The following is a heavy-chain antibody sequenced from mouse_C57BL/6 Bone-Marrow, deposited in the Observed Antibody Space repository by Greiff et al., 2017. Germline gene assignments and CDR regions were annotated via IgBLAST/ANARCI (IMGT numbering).Heavy chain of an antibody. CDR2: ISDGGSYT. Sequence: DVHLVESGGGLVKPGGSLKLSCAASGFTFSSYAMSWVRQTPEKRLEWVATISDGGSYTYYPDNVKGRFTISRDNAKNNLYLQMSHLKSEDTAMYYCATITTPFDYWGQGTTLTVSS. CDR1: GFTFSSYA. D-gene: IGHD1-2*01. V-gene: IGHV5-4*01. CDR3: ATITTPFDY. J-gene: IGHJ2*01.